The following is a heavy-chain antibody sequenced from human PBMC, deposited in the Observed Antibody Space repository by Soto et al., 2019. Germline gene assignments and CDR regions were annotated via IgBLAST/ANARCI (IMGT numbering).Heavy chain of an antibody. J-gene: IGHJ4*02. CDR2: VSVTVGTT. D-gene: IGHD3-16*01. CDR3: AKDRLAGGFDY. V-gene: IGHV3-23*01. Sequence: GGSLRLSCAASGFTFSNYAMSWVRQAPGKGLEWVSLVSVTVGTTYYTDSMKGRFTISRDNSRNTVFLQMNSLRADDTAVYYCAKDRLAGGFDYWGQGTLVTVSS. CDR1: GFTFSNYA.